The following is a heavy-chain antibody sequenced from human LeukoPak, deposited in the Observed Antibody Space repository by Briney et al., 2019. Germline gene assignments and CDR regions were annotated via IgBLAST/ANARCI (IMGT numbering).Heavy chain of an antibody. CDR2: VHRSGST. J-gene: IGHJ4*02. CDR3: AREILNAPTPGAY. Sequence: SETLSLTCAVSVDSTNGNYWSWVRQSPGKGLEWIGEVHRSGSTNYKPSLKSRVTISIDRSKDQISLDLTSVTAADTAVYYCAREILNAPTPGAYWGQGILVTVSS. V-gene: IGHV4-4*02. CDR1: VDSTNGNY. D-gene: IGHD2-15*01.